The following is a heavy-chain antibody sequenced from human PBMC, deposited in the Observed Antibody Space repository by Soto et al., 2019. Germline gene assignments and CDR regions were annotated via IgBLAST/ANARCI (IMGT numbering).Heavy chain of an antibody. CDR3: ARDLGVALATLTLDY. J-gene: IGHJ4*02. D-gene: IGHD2-15*01. CDR2: ITTSSSFR. Sequence: GRSLRLSCAASGFTFSTHSMNRVRQAPGKGLEWVADITTSSSFRFYADSVKGRFTISRDDAKNSLYLQMNSLRAEDTGVYYCARDLGVALATLTLDYWGQGTLVTVSS. V-gene: IGHV3-21*01. CDR1: GFTFSTHS.